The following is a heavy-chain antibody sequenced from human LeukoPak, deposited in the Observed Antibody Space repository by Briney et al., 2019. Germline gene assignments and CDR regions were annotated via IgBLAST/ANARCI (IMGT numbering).Heavy chain of an antibody. D-gene: IGHD2-2*01. J-gene: IGHJ5*02. V-gene: IGHV4-34*01. CDR1: GGSFSGYY. CDR2: INHSGST. CDR3: ARGQTCSSTSCSNGGWFDP. Sequence: SETLSLTCAVYGGSFSGYYWSWIRQPPGKGLEWIGEINHSGSTNYNPSLKSRVTISVDTSKNQFSLKLSSVTAADTVVYYCARGQTCSSTSCSNGGWFDPWGQGTLVTVSS.